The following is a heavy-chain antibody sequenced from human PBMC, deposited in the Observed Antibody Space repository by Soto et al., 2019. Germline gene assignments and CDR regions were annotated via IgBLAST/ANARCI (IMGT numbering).Heavy chain of an antibody. Sequence: PGESLKISCKGSGYSFTSYWIGWVRQMPGKGLEWMGIIYPGDSDTRYSPSFQGQVTTSADKSISTAYLQWSSLKASDTAMYYCARGPYSTWASYYYYGMDVWGQGTTVTVSS. CDR3: ARGPYSTWASYYYYGMDV. CDR2: IYPGDSDT. V-gene: IGHV5-51*01. CDR1: GYSFTSYW. D-gene: IGHD4-4*01. J-gene: IGHJ6*02.